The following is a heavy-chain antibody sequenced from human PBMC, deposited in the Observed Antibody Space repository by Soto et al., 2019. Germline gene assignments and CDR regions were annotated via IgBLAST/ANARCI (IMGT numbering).Heavy chain of an antibody. CDR2: LYHSGST. CDR3: ALRSMAVVPEY. CDR1: DGSISSRGCS. Sequence: SVPLRLTCSVLDGSISSRGCSCSCNRQPPGKGLECIGYLYHSGSTNYNPSLKSRVTMSVDTSKNQFSLTLSSMTAADTAVYYCALRSMAVVPEYWGQGTLVTVSS. V-gene: IGHV4-61*08. J-gene: IGHJ4*02. D-gene: IGHD3-22*01.